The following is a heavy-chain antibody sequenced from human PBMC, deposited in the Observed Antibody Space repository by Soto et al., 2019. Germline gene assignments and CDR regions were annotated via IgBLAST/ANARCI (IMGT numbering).Heavy chain of an antibody. CDR2: ISGHNGIT. CDR1: GYSFPTYG. D-gene: IGHD3-10*01. J-gene: IGHJ4*02. Sequence: ASVKVSCKTSGYSFPTYGITWVRQAPGQGLQWMGWISGHNGITNFAQKFQGRATMTTDTSTSTAYMELTSLRSDDTAVYYCATDRGGLGNFDYWGQGTLLTVSS. V-gene: IGHV1-18*01. CDR3: ATDRGGLGNFDY.